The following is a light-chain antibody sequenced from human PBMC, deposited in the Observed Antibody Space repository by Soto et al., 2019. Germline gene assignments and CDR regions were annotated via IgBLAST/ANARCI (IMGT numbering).Light chain of an antibody. CDR1: QSISSW. J-gene: IGKJ2*01. V-gene: IGKV1-5*03. CDR2: RAS. Sequence: DIQMTQSPSTLSASVGDRVTITCRASQSISSWLAWYQQKPGKAPKLLIYRASSLESGVPSRFSGSGSGAEFTLTISSLQPDDFATYYCQQYYNFAYTFGQGTKLEIK. CDR3: QQYYNFAYT.